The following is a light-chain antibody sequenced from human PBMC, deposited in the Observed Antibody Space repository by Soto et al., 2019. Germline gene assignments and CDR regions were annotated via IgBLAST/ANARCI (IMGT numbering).Light chain of an antibody. Sequence: EIVMTQSPATLSVSPGERATLSCRXXXXISTELAWYQQKPGQPPRLLIYSASTRATGVPARFTGSGSGSEFTLTISGLQSEDFAVYYCQQGHNWPLTFGQGTRLEI. J-gene: IGKJ2*01. CDR2: SAS. V-gene: IGKV3-15*01. CDR3: QQGHNWPLT. CDR1: XXISTE.